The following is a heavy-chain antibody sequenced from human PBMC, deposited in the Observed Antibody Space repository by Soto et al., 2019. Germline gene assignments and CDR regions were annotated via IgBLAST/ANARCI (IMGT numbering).Heavy chain of an antibody. V-gene: IGHV3-30*18. CDR1: GFTFSSYG. CDR3: AKAAMADYYYYYGMDV. J-gene: IGHJ6*02. Sequence: VQLVESGGGVVQPGRSLRLSCAASGFTFSSYGMHWVRQAPGKGLEWVAVISYDGSNKYYADSVKGRFTISRDNSKNTLYLQMNSLRAEDTAVYYCAKAAMADYYYYYGMDVWGQGTTVTVSS. CDR2: ISYDGSNK. D-gene: IGHD5-18*01.